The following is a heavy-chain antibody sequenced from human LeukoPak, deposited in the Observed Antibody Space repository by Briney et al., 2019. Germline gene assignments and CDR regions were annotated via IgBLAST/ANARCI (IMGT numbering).Heavy chain of an antibody. Sequence: PGGSLRLSCEASRFSFSMYAMSWVRQAPGKGLEWVSAISGSGGSTYYADSVKGRFTISRDNSKNTLYLQMNSLRAEDTAVYYCAKDRGSSWYVHPVDYWGQGTLVTVSS. V-gene: IGHV3-23*01. D-gene: IGHD6-13*01. CDR1: RFSFSMYA. CDR3: AKDRGSSWYVHPVDY. CDR2: ISGSGGST. J-gene: IGHJ4*02.